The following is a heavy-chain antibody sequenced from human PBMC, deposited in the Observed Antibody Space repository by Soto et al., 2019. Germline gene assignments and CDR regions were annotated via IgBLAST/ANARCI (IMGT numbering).Heavy chain of an antibody. D-gene: IGHD6-19*01. V-gene: IGHV6-1*01. CDR2: TYYRSKWYN. J-gene: IGHJ2*01. CDR3: ARDGSGFHWYFDV. Sequence: QVHLQQSGPGLVKPSQTISLMCDISGDSVSSVTATWCWNRQSPSRGLEWLGRTYYRSKWYNDYAVSVKSRIVLTPDTAKNQLTQQLISVTPEDTAVYFCARDGSGFHWYFDVWGRGTLVTVSS. CDR1: GDSVSSVTAT.